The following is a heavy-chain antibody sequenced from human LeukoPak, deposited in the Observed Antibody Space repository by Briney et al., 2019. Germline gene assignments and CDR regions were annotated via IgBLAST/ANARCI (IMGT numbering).Heavy chain of an antibody. Sequence: GGSLRLSCVGSGFTFSNYWMHWVRQVPGKGLVWVSRINGDGDSTRYADSVKGRFAISRDNSKNTLYLQMNSLRAEDTAVYYCATGGSQFDYWGQGTLVTVSS. J-gene: IGHJ4*02. D-gene: IGHD3-16*01. V-gene: IGHV3-74*01. CDR1: GFTFSNYW. CDR3: ATGGSQFDY. CDR2: INGDGDST.